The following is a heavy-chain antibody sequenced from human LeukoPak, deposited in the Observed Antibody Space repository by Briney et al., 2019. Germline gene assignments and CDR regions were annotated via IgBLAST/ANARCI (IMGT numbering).Heavy chain of an antibody. J-gene: IGHJ5*02. V-gene: IGHV4-34*01. D-gene: IGHD1-26*01. CDR2: INHSGST. Sequence: PSETLSLTCAVYGGSFSGYYWSWIRQPPGKGLEWIGEINHSGSTNYNPSLKSRVTISVDTSKNQFSLKLISVTAADTAVYYCARMLGATGWFDPWGQGTLVTVSS. CDR3: ARMLGATGWFDP. CDR1: GGSFSGYY.